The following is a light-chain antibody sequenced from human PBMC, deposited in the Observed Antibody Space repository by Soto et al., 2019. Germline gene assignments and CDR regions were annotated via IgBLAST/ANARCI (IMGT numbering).Light chain of an antibody. V-gene: IGLV3-21*04. CDR2: YDS. J-gene: IGLJ2*01. CDR3: QVWDSSSDLHVV. Sequence: SYELTQPPSVSVAPGKTARITCGGNNIGSKSVHWYQQKPGQAPVLVIYYDSDRPSGIPERFSGSNTGNTATLTISRVEAGDEADYYSQVWDSSSDLHVVFGGGTKLTVL. CDR1: NIGSKS.